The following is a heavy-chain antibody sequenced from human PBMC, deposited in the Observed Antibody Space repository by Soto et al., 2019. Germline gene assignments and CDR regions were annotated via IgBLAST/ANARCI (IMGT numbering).Heavy chain of an antibody. CDR1: GGSISSGGYS. Sequence: PSETLSLTCAVSGGSISSGGYSWSWIRQPPGKGMEWIGYIYHSGSTYYNPSLKSRVTISVDTSKNQFSLNLRSVTAADSAVYYCATRSWGVWGSYGGAFDIWGQGTMVTVSS. V-gene: IGHV4-30-2*01. CDR2: IYHSGST. J-gene: IGHJ3*02. CDR3: ATRSWGVWGSYGGAFDI. D-gene: IGHD3-16*01.